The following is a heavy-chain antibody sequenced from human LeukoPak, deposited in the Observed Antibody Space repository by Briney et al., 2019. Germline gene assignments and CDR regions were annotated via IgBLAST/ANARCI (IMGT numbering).Heavy chain of an antibody. J-gene: IGHJ3*02. CDR3: ARDGPPTYYYDSSSDAFDI. V-gene: IGHV3-48*03. Sequence: GGSLRLSCAASGFTFSSYEMNWVRQAPGKGLEWVSYISSSGSTIYYADSVKGRFTISRDNAKNSLYLQMNSLRAEDTAVYYCARDGPPTYYYDSSSDAFDIWGQGTMVTVSS. D-gene: IGHD3-22*01. CDR2: ISSSGSTI. CDR1: GFTFSSYE.